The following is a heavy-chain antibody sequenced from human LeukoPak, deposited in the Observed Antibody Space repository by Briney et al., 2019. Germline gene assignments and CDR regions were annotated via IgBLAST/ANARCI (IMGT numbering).Heavy chain of an antibody. J-gene: IGHJ4*02. Sequence: MSSETLSLTCTVSGDSISSSRHSWGWIRQPPGKGLEWIGSISYSGSTYYNPSLKTRVTMSVDTSENQFSLKLDSVTAADTAVYYCARVAYYRGSGSYIFDLWGQGTLVTVSS. CDR1: GDSISSSRHS. V-gene: IGHV4-39*07. CDR3: ARVAYYRGSGSYIFDL. D-gene: IGHD3-10*01. CDR2: ISYSGST.